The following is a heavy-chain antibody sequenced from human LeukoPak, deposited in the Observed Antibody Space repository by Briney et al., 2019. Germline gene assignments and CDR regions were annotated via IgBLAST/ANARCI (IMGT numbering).Heavy chain of an antibody. CDR2: IYYSGST. CDR1: GGSISSYY. J-gene: IGHJ5*02. V-gene: IGHV4-59*01. Sequence: SETLSLTCTVSGGSISSYYWSWIRQPPGKGLEWIGYIYYSGSTNYNPSLKSRVSISVHTSKNQFSLKLSSVTAADTAVYYCARGLHSSSWYRGFDPWGQGTLVTVSS. D-gene: IGHD6-13*01. CDR3: ARGLHSSSWYRGFDP.